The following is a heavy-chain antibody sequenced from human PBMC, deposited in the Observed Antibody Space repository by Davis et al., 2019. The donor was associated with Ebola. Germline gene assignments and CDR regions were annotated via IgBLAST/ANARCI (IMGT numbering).Heavy chain of an antibody. D-gene: IGHD5-24*01. CDR3: AREMATTNDAFDI. CDR1: GFTFRTYS. J-gene: IGHJ3*02. CDR2: IRYDGSNE. V-gene: IGHV3-30*02. Sequence: GGSLRLSCSASGFTFRTYSMDWVRQAPGKGLEWVAFIRYDGSNEYYADSVKGRFTISRDNSKNTLYLQKNSLRVEDTAVYYCAREMATTNDAFDIWGQGTMVSVSS.